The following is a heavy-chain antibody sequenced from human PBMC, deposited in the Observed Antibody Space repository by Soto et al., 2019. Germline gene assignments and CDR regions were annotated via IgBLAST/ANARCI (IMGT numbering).Heavy chain of an antibody. J-gene: IGHJ4*02. CDR2: ISYDGSNK. CDR1: GFTFSSYA. CDR3: ARGWAAGIFDY. D-gene: IGHD1-26*01. V-gene: IGHV3-30-3*01. Sequence: PGGSLRLSCAASGFTFSSYAMHWVRQAPGKGLEWVAVISYDGSNKYYADSVKGRFTISRDNSKNTLYLQMNSLRAEDTAVYYCARGWAAGIFDYWGQGTLVTV.